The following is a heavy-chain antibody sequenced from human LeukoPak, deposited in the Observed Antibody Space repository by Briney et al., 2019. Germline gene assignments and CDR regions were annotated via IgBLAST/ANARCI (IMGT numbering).Heavy chain of an antibody. Sequence: GGSLRLSCAASGFTFSSYWMSWVRQAPGKGLEWVANIKQDGSEKYYVDSVKGRFTISRDNAKNSLYLQMNSLRAEDTAVYYCASVDSSGTGWYFDYWGQGTLVTVSS. J-gene: IGHJ4*02. V-gene: IGHV3-7*01. CDR1: GFTFSSYW. CDR2: IKQDGSEK. D-gene: IGHD3-22*01. CDR3: ASVDSSGTGWYFDY.